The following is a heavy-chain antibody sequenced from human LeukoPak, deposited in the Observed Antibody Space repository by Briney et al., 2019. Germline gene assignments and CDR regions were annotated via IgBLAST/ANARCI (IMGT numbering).Heavy chain of an antibody. Sequence: ASVKDSCKASGHTFPSYDINWVRQATGQGLEWMGWMNSNSGNTGYAQKFQGRVTMTRNTSISTAYMELSSLRSEDTAVYYCASGHGYAMDYWGQGTLVTVSS. CDR1: GHTFPSYD. V-gene: IGHV1-8*01. D-gene: IGHD2-8*01. CDR2: MNSNSGNT. J-gene: IGHJ4*02. CDR3: ASGHGYAMDY.